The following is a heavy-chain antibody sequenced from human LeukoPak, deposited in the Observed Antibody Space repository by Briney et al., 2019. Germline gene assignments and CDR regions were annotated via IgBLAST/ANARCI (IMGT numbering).Heavy chain of an antibody. CDR1: GYTFTSYY. J-gene: IGHJ3*02. D-gene: IGHD2-21*02. CDR3: AAGGVVVTAIYAFDI. Sequence: GASVKVSCKASGYTFTSYYMHWVRQAPGQGLEWMGIINPSGGSTSYAQKFQGRVTMTRDMSTSTVYMELSSLRSEDTAVYYCAAGGVVVTAIYAFDIWGQGTMVTVSS. V-gene: IGHV1-46*01. CDR2: INPSGGST.